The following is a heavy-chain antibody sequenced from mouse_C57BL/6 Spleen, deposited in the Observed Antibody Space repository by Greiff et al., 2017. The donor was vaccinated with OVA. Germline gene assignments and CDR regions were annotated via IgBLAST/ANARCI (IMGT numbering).Heavy chain of an antibody. V-gene: IGHV1-58*01. CDR3: ARGNSNYEY. D-gene: IGHD2-5*01. Sequence: VQLKQSGAELVRPGSSVKMSCTTSGYTFTSYGINWVKQRPGQGLEWIGYIYIGNGYTEYNAKFKGKATLTSDTSYSTAYMQLSSLTSEDSAIYFCARGNSNYEYWGQGTTLTVSS. J-gene: IGHJ2*01. CDR2: IYIGNGYT. CDR1: GYTFTSYG.